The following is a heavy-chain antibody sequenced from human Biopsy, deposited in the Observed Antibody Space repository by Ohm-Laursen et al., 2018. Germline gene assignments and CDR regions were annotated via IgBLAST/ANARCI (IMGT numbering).Heavy chain of an antibody. V-gene: IGHV4-4*07. CDR2: VYTSGST. J-gene: IGHJ4*02. CDR3: AKGGGVGGALDY. Sequence: SETLSLTCTVSGASMSGSYWTWIRQAAGEGLEWIGRVYTSGSTNYNPSLESRVTMSIDTSKNQFSLRLTSVTAADTAVYYCAKGGGVGGALDYWGQGTLVTVPS. D-gene: IGHD4-23*01. CDR1: GASMSGSY.